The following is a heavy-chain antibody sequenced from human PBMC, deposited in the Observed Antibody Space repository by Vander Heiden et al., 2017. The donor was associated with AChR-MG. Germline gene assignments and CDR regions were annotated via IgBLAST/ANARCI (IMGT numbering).Heavy chain of an antibody. V-gene: IGHV1-46*03. CDR2: INPSGGST. J-gene: IGHJ6*02. CDR3: ARDSSRRYYYYYGMDV. D-gene: IGHD6-13*01. Sequence: QVQRVQSGAEVKKPGASVKVSCNTSGYTFTSYYMHWVRQAPGQGLEWMGIINPSGGSTSYAQKFQGRVTMTRDTSTSTGYMELSSRRSEDTAVYYCARDSSRRYYYYYGMDVWGQGTTVTVSS. CDR1: GYTFTSYY.